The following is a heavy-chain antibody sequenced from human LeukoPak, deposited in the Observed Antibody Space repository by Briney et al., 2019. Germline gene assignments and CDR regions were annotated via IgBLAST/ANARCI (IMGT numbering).Heavy chain of an antibody. V-gene: IGHV3-7*01. CDR1: GFTFSSYW. J-gene: IGHJ6*02. CDR2: IKQDGSEK. D-gene: IGHD3-3*01. Sequence: PGGSLRLSCAASGFTFSSYWMSWVRQAPVKVLEWVANIKQDGSEKYYVDSVKGRFTISRDNAKNSLYLQMNSLRAEDTAVYYCARYDFWSGYPNPYYYYGMDVWGQGTTVTVSS. CDR3: ARYDFWSGYPNPYYYYGMDV.